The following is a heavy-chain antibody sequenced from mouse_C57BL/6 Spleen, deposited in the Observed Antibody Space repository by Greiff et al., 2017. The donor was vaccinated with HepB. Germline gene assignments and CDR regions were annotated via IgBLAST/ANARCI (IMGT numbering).Heavy chain of an antibody. D-gene: IGHD4-1*01. CDR3: ARGTGNYFDY. Sequence: VKLQESGAELARPGASVKLSCKASGYTFTSYGISWVKQRTGQGLEWIGEIYPRSGNTYYNEKFKGKATLTADKSSSTAYMELRSLTSEDSAVYFCARGTGNYFDYWGQGTTLTVSS. CDR1: GYTFTSYG. CDR2: IYPRSGNT. V-gene: IGHV1-81*01. J-gene: IGHJ2*01.